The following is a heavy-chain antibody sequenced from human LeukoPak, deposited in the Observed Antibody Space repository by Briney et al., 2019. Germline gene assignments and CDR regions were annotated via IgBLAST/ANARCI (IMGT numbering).Heavy chain of an antibody. CDR1: GGSISSGDYY. CDR2: IYYSGST. V-gene: IGHV4-61*08. D-gene: IGHD6-19*01. Sequence: PSETLSLTCNVSGGSISSGDYYWSWIRQPPGKGLEWIGYIYYSGSTNYNPSLKSRVTISVDTSKNQFSLKLSSVTAADTAVYYCARESGYSSGWEETGAFDIWGQGTMVTVSS. J-gene: IGHJ3*02. CDR3: ARESGYSSGWEETGAFDI.